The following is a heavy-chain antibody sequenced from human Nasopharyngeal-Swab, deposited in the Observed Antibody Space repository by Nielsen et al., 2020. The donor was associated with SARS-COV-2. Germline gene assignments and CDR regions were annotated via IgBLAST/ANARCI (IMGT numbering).Heavy chain of an antibody. J-gene: IGHJ3*02. CDR1: GFTFGDYA. D-gene: IGHD6-13*01. V-gene: IGHV3-49*04. CDR3: YLSAQLVRRAFDI. Sequence: GSLKISCTASGFTFGDYAMSWVRQAPGKGLEWVGFIRSKAYGGTTEYAASVKGRFTISRDDSKSIAYLQMNSLKTEDTAVYYCYLSAQLVRRAFDIWGQGTMVTVSS. CDR2: IRSKAYGGTT.